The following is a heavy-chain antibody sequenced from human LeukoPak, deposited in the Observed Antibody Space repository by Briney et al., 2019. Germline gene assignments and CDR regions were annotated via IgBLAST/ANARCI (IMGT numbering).Heavy chain of an antibody. J-gene: IGHJ4*02. CDR3: AKEGWLVLDY. D-gene: IGHD6-19*01. Sequence: GGSLRLSCAASGFTFSSYSMNWVRQAPGKGLEWVAVISYDGSNKYYADSVKGRFTISRDNSKNTLYLQMNSLRAEGTAVYYCAKEGWLVLDYWGQGTLVTVSS. CDR1: GFTFSSYS. V-gene: IGHV3-30*18. CDR2: ISYDGSNK.